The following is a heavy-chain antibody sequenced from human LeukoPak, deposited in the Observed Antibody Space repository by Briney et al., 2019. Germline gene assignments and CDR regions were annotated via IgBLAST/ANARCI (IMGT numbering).Heavy chain of an antibody. D-gene: IGHD2-15*01. CDR3: ARNCCSGGSCSSLWGFDP. J-gene: IGHJ5*02. V-gene: IGHV4-34*01. Sequence: PSETLSLTCAVYGGSFSGYYWSWIRQPPGKGLEWIGEINHSGSTNYNPSLKSRVTLSVDTSKNQFSLKLSSVTAADTAVYYCARNCCSGGSCSSLWGFDPWGQGTLVTVSS. CDR2: INHSGST. CDR1: GGSFSGYY.